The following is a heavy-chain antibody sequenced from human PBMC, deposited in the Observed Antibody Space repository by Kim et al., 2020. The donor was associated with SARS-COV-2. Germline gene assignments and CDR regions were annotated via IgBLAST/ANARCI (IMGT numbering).Heavy chain of an antibody. CDR1: GYTLTELS. CDR3: ATVYPRDYYVSSGYKNWFDP. D-gene: IGHD3-22*01. CDR2: FDPEDGET. V-gene: IGHV1-24*01. J-gene: IGHJ5*02. Sequence: ASVKVSCKVSGYTLTELSMHWVRQAPGKGLEWMGGFDPEDGETIYAQKFQGRVTMTEDTSTDTAYMELSSLRSEDTAVYYCATVYPRDYYVSSGYKNWFDPWGQGTLVTVSS.